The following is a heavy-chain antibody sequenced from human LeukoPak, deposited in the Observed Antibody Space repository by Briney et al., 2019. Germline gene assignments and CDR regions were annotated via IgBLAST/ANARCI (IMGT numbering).Heavy chain of an antibody. CDR1: GFTFSSSA. CDR2: ISNNGGYT. CDR3: ARLGSTYYDILTGSTPHFDY. J-gene: IGHJ4*02. Sequence: GGSLRLSCAASGFTFSSSAMSWVRQAPGKGLEWVSAISNNGGYTYYADSVQGRFTISRDNSKSTLCLQMNSLRAEDTAVYYCARLGSTYYDILTGSTPHFDYWGQGTLVTVSS. V-gene: IGHV3-23*01. D-gene: IGHD3-9*01.